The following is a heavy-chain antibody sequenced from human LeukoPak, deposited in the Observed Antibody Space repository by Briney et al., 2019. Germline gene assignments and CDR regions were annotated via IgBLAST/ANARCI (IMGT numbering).Heavy chain of an antibody. CDR1: GGSVSSGSHY. CDR3: ARAGIYFGSGSYYYSFDS. CDR2: IYHSGST. Sequence: SQTLSLTCTVSGGSVSSGSHYWSWIRQHPGRGLEWIGYIYHSGSTFYNPSLKSRLTMSVDTSKNQFSMTLSYVTAADTALYYCARAGIYFGSGSYYYSFDSWGQGTLVTVSS. V-gene: IGHV4-31*03. J-gene: IGHJ4*02. D-gene: IGHD3-10*01.